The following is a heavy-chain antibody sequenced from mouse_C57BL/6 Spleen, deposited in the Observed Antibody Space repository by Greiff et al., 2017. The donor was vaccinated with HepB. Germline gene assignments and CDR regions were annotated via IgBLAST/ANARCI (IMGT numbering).Heavy chain of an antibody. CDR2: ISSGGDYI. Sequence: EVKLMESGEGLVKPGGSLKLSCAASGFTFSSYAMSWVRQTPEKRLEWVAYISSGGDYIYYADTVKGRFTISRDNARNTLYLQMSSLKSEDTAMYYCTRRNTTGADWYFDVWGTGTTVTVSS. J-gene: IGHJ1*03. CDR1: GFTFSSYA. CDR3: TRRNTTGADWYFDV. D-gene: IGHD1-1*01. V-gene: IGHV5-9-1*02.